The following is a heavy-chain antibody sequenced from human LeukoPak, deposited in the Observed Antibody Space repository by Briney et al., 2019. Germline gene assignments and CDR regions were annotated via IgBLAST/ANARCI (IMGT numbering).Heavy chain of an antibody. D-gene: IGHD3-16*02. Sequence: SETLSLTCTVSGGSISSYHWSWIRQPPGKGLEWIGYIYYSGGTNYNPSLRSRVTISVDTSKNQFSLKLSSVTAADTALYYCARLTPGLRLGELSPPSYYYGMDVWGQGTTVTVSS. V-gene: IGHV4-59*08. CDR2: IYYSGGT. CDR3: ARLTPGLRLGELSPPSYYYGMDV. CDR1: GGSISSYH. J-gene: IGHJ6*02.